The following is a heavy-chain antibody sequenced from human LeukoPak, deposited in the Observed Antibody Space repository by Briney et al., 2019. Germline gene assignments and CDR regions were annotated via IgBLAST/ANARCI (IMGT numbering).Heavy chain of an antibody. Sequence: GGSLRLSCAASGFTFSSYAMHWVRQAPGKGLEWVAVISYDGSNKYYADSVKGRFTISRGNSKNTLYLQMNSLRAEDTAVYYCARDLSGYDFWSGYYFYYYYGMDVWGQGTTVTVSS. CDR3: ARDLSGYDFWSGYYFYYYYGMDV. CDR2: ISYDGSNK. V-gene: IGHV3-30-3*01. J-gene: IGHJ6*02. CDR1: GFTFSSYA. D-gene: IGHD3-3*01.